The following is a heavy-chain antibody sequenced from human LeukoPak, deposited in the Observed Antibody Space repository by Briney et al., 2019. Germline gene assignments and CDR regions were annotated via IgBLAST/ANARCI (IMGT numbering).Heavy chain of an antibody. CDR3: ARVIYSGWEGELSD. CDR1: GFTFSTYW. CDR2: INSDGSST. Sequence: GGSLRLSCAASGFTFSTYWMHWVRQAPGKGLVWVSRINSDGSSTSYADSVMGRFTISRDNAKNTLYLQMNSLRAEDTAVYYCARVIYSGWEGELSDWGQGTLVTVSS. D-gene: IGHD6-19*01. J-gene: IGHJ4*02. V-gene: IGHV3-74*01.